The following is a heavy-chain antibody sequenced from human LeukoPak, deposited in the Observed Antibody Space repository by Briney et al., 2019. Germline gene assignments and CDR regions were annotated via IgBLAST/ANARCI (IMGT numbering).Heavy chain of an antibody. V-gene: IGHV4-61*02. CDR3: AREVPSDYYYYYYMDV. Sequence: SETLSLTCTVSGGSISSGSYYWSWIRQPAGKGLEWIGRIYTSGSTNYNPSLKSRVTISVDTSKNQFSLKLSSVTAADTAVYYCAREVPSDYYYYYYMDVWGKGTTVTVSS. CDR2: IYTSGST. CDR1: GGSISSGSYY. J-gene: IGHJ6*03.